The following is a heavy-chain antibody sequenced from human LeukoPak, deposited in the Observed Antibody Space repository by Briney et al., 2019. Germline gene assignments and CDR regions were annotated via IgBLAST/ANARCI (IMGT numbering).Heavy chain of an antibody. CDR2: IKSDGSST. D-gene: IGHD4-23*01. V-gene: IGHV3-74*01. J-gene: IGHJ4*02. Sequence: GGSLRLSCAASGFTFSNYWMHWVRQAPGKGLVWVSHIKSDGSSTSYADSVKGRFTISRDNAKNTLYLQMNSLRAEDTAVYYCARGRPHGNDYWGQGTLVTVSS. CDR1: GFTFSNYW. CDR3: ARGRPHGNDY.